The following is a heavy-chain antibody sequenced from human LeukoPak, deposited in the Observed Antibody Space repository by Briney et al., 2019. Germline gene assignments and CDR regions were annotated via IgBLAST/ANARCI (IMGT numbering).Heavy chain of an antibody. D-gene: IGHD2-15*01. CDR3: AMLAPLVAPNPP. V-gene: IGHV1-24*01. Sequence: ASVKVSCKVSGYTLTELSMHWVRQAPGKGLEWMGGFDPEDGETIYAQKFQGRVTMTEDTSTDTAYMELSSLRSEDTAVYYCAMLAPLVAPNPPWGQGTLVTVSS. J-gene: IGHJ5*02. CDR1: GYTLTELS. CDR2: FDPEDGET.